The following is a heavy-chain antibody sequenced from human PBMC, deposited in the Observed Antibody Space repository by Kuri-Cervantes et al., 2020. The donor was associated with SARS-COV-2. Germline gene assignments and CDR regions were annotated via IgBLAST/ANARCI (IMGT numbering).Heavy chain of an antibody. CDR1: GFTFDDYA. CDR3: ARKKTDMDV. J-gene: IGHJ6*03. D-gene: IGHD1-14*01. Sequence: GGSLRLSCAASGFTFDDYAMHWVRQAPGKGLEWVSGISWNSGSIGYADSVKGRFTISRDNAKNSLYLQMNSLRAEDTAVYYCARKKTDMDVWGKGTTVTVSS. V-gene: IGHV3-9*01. CDR2: ISWNSGSI.